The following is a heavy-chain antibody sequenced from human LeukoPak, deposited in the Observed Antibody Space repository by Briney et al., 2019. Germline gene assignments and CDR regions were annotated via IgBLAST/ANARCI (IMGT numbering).Heavy chain of an antibody. V-gene: IGHV4-39*07. CDR2: IFYSGSS. Sequence: SETLSLTCTVSGGSISSSSYYWGWIRQPPGKGLEWIGTIFYSGSSYSSPSLKSRLTISADTSKNQFSLKLRSVTAADTAVYYCVIGVGWQPDYWGQGALVTVSS. CDR1: GGSISSSSYY. J-gene: IGHJ4*02. CDR3: VIGVGWQPDY. D-gene: IGHD2-15*01.